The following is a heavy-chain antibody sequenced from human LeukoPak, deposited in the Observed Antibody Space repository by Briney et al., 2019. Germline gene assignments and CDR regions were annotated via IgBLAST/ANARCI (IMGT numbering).Heavy chain of an antibody. J-gene: IGHJ6*03. CDR2: ISYAGNNR. V-gene: IGHV3-30-3*01. D-gene: IGHD6-25*01. Sequence: GGSLRLSCAASGFTFNTYAMHWVRQAPGKGLEWVALISYAGNNRFYRDSVKGRFSVSRDNSKSTLQMDNLRLEDTAVYYCARAGSAGLYYYYMDVWGKGTMVTVSS. CDR3: ARAGSAGLYYYYMDV. CDR1: GFTFNTYA.